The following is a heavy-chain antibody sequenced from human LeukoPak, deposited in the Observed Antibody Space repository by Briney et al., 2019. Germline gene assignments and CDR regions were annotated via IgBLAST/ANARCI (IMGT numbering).Heavy chain of an antibody. Sequence: PGGSLRLSCAASGFTVSSNYMSWVRQAPGKGLEWVSVIYSGGSTYYADSVKGRFTISRDNSKNTLYLQVNSLRAEDTAVYYCARISIGYYAFDIRGQGTMVTVSS. J-gene: IGHJ3*02. CDR1: GFTVSSNY. CDR3: ARISIGYYAFDI. V-gene: IGHV3-53*01. CDR2: IYSGGST. D-gene: IGHD2-2*03.